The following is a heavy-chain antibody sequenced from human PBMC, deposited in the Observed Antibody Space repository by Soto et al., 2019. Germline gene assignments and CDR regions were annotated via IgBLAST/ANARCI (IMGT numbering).Heavy chain of an antibody. CDR2: IKSKTDGGTT. D-gene: IGHD5-12*01. CDR3: TTGYSGYDYYYCGMDV. Sequence: EVQLVESGGGLVKPGGSLRLSCAASGFTFSNAWMNWVRQAPGKGLEWVGRIKSKTDGGTTDYAAPVKGRFTISRDDSKNTLYLQMNSLKTEDTAVYYCTTGYSGYDYYYCGMDVWGQGTTVTVSS. V-gene: IGHV3-15*07. CDR1: GFTFSNAW. J-gene: IGHJ6*02.